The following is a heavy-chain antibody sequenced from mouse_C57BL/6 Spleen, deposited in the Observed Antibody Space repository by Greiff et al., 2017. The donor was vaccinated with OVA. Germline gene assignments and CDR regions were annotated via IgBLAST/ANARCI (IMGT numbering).Heavy chain of an antibody. J-gene: IGHJ2*01. D-gene: IGHD1-1*01. Sequence: QVQLQQPGAELVKPGASVTLSCKASGYTFTSYWMQWVKQRPGQGLEWLGEIDPSDSYTNYNQKFKGKATMTVDTSSSTAYMQLSSLTSEDSAVYYCARQYYYGSSYYYSDYWGQGTTLTVSS. CDR1: GYTFTSYW. CDR2: IDPSDSYT. V-gene: IGHV1-50*01. CDR3: ARQYYYGSSYYYSDY.